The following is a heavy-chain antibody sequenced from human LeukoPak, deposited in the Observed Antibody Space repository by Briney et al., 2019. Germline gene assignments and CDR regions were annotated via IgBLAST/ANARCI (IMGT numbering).Heavy chain of an antibody. CDR3: ARERRSVVITTDAFDI. D-gene: IGHD3-22*01. Sequence: GGSLRLSRAASGFTFSSYSMTWVRQAPGKGLERVSSISSSSSYIYYADSVKGRFTISRDNAKNSLYLQMNSLRAEDTAVYYCARERRSVVITTDAFDIWGQGTMVTVSS. CDR1: GFTFSSYS. V-gene: IGHV3-21*01. J-gene: IGHJ3*02. CDR2: ISSSSSYI.